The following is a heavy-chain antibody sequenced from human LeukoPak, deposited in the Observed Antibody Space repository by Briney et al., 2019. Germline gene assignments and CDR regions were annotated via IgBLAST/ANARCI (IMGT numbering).Heavy chain of an antibody. CDR2: VSPSGGT. J-gene: IGHJ4*02. V-gene: IGHV4-4*02. Sequence: PSETLSLTCAVSGDSIKNTDWWTWVRQRPGKGPEWIGEVSPSGGTDYNPSLKSRVTISVDTSKNQFSLKLSSVTAADTAVYYCARELRYFDWLSGSFDYWGQGTLVTVSS. CDR3: ARELRYFDWLSGSFDY. D-gene: IGHD3-9*01. CDR1: GDSIKNTDW.